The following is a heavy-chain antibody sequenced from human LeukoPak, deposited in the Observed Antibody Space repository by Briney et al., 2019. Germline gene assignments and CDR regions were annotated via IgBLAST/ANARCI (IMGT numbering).Heavy chain of an antibody. Sequence: ASVKVSCKASGYTLTDYYMHWVRQAPGQGLEWMGWINPDSGDTNYAQKFQGRVTMTRDTSISTSYMVLSRLRFDDTAIYYCARGGIAVADPASFDYWGQGSLVTVSS. CDR3: ARGGIAVADPASFDY. CDR1: GYTLTDYY. CDR2: INPDSGDT. J-gene: IGHJ4*02. V-gene: IGHV1-2*02. D-gene: IGHD6-19*01.